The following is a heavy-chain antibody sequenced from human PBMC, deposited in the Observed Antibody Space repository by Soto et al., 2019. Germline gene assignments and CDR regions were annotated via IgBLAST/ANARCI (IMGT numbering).Heavy chain of an antibody. J-gene: IGHJ4*02. CDR3: AKDLSKYYDSSGYLVPDY. V-gene: IGHV3-23*01. CDR1: GFTFSSYA. D-gene: IGHD3-22*01. Sequence: GGSLRLSCAASGFTFSSYAMSWVRQAPGKGLEWVSAISGSGGSTYYADSVKGRFTISRDNSKNTLYLQMNSLRAEDTAVYYCAKDLSKYYDSSGYLVPDYWGQGTLVTVSS. CDR2: ISGSGGST.